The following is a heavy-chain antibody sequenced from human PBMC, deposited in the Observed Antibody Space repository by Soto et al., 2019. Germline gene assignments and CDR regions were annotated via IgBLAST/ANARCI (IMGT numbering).Heavy chain of an antibody. J-gene: IGHJ6*02. CDR2: VYYTGTT. D-gene: IGHD2-15*01. V-gene: IGHV4-30-4*01. Sequence: QVQLQESGPGLVKPSQTLSLTCTVSGGSTNSGAYFWSWIRQPPGKGLEWIGYVYYTGTTYYNPSLKSRVTISLDTSKNQFSLKLGSVTAADTALYYCARDGWQGVDVWGQGTTVTVS. CDR3: ARDGWQGVDV. CDR1: GGSTNSGAYF.